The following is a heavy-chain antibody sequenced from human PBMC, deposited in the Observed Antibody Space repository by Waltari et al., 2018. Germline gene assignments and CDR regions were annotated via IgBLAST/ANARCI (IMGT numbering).Heavy chain of an antibody. CDR1: GFPISRFW. CDR2: IGPDGSDK. D-gene: IGHD1-1*01. V-gene: IGHV3-7*01. CDR3: VGWNDPINS. J-gene: IGHJ4*02. Sequence: EAQLVQSGGGLVQPGWSLTLYCAPSGFPISRFWITWIRQAPGQGLQWVAHIGPDGSDKYYVDSVKGRFTISRDNAENSLLLQMSSLRVEDTALYYCVGWNDPINSWGQGTLVAVSS.